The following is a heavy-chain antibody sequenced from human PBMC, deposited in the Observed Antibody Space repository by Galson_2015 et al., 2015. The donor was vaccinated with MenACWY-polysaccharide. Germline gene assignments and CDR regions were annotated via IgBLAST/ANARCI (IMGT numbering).Heavy chain of an antibody. J-gene: IGHJ4*02. CDR3: ARDSGIAGADDY. Sequence: SLRLSCAASGFTFSTYSMTWVRHAPGNGLECVSYIYGGSSTITSADSVTGRFTISRDNATNSLYLQMNSLRDDDTAVYYCARDSGIAGADDYWGQGTLVTVSS. CDR1: GFTFSTYS. D-gene: IGHD6-13*01. CDR2: IYGGSSTI. V-gene: IGHV3-48*02.